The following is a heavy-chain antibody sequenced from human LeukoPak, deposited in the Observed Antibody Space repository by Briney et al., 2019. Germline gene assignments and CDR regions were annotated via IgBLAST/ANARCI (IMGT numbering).Heavy chain of an antibody. CDR2: VNHREVT. V-gene: IGHV4-34*01. CDR3: ARGGLEPQLWLRLFYFEF. CDR1: GGSFDGYY. Sequence: PSETLSLTCAVYGGSFDGYYWSWFRQAPGGGLEWIGEVNHREVTHYNPSLKSRVTILADASRNQFSLKLTSVTAADTAVYYCARGGLEPQLWLRLFYFEFWGQGVLVTVSS. J-gene: IGHJ4*02. D-gene: IGHD5-18*01.